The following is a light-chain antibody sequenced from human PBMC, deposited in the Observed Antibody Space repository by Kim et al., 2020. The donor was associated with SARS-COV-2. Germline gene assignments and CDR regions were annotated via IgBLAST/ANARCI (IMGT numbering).Light chain of an antibody. Sequence: ALGQTGRITCQGDSHRNYYATWYQQKPGQPPVLVFFGKNNRPSGIPDRFSGSSSGSTASLTITEAQAEDEADYYCNSRDNTANHLIFGGGTKLTVL. J-gene: IGLJ2*01. CDR1: SHRNYY. V-gene: IGLV3-19*01. CDR3: NSRDNTANHLI. CDR2: GKN.